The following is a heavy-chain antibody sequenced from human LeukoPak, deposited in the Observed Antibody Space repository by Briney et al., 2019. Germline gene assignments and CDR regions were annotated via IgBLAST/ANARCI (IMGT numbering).Heavy chain of an antibody. CDR3: AKGAYDYIEIGYFDS. CDR2: LIGSSGST. CDR1: GFTSTDYA. Sequence: PGGSLRLSCAASGFTSTDYAMNWVRQAPGKGLEWVSVLIGSSGSTDYADSVKGRFTISRDNSKNTLFLQMNSLRAEDTAIYYCAKGAYDYIEIGYFDSWGRGTLVTVSS. J-gene: IGHJ4*02. V-gene: IGHV3-23*01. D-gene: IGHD5-12*01.